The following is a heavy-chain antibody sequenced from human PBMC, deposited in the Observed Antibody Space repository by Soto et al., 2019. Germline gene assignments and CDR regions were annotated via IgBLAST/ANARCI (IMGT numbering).Heavy chain of an antibody. CDR2: INPSGGST. Sequence: ASVKVSCKASGYTFTDYGISWVRQAPGQGLEWMGIINPSGGSTSYAQKFQGRVTMTRDTSTSTVYMELSSLRSEDTAVYYCARYESFRNCSGGSCYYGYYYYYMDVWGKGTTVTVSS. CDR1: GYTFTDYG. V-gene: IGHV1-46*03. J-gene: IGHJ6*03. D-gene: IGHD2-15*01. CDR3: ARYESFRNCSGGSCYYGYYYYYMDV.